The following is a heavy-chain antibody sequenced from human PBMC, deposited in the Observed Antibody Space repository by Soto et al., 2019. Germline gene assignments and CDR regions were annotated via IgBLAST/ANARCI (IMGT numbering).Heavy chain of an antibody. CDR2: TYYRSRWYN. CDR3: ARVIGVTGTFDY. D-gene: IGHD2-21*02. CDR1: VDSVSSNSAA. V-gene: IGHV6-1*01. Sequence: SQTLSLTCAISVDSVSSNSAAWNWIRQSPSRGLEWLGRTYYRSRWYNDYAVSVKSRITINPDTSKDQFSLQLNSVTPEDTAVYYCARVIGVTGTFDYWGQGTLVTVSS. J-gene: IGHJ4*02.